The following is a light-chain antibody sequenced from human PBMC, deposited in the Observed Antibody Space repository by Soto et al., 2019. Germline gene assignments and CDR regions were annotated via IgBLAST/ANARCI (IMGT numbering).Light chain of an antibody. CDR3: MQPLETLIT. V-gene: IGKV2-28*01. CDR2: LGS. Sequence: EIVLTQSPLSLSVSPAEPASISCRSSQSLTHSSGYNYLDWYLLKPGQPPQLLIYLGSNRGSGVPDRFSGSGSGTDYTLTISRVETEDAGFYFCMQPLETLITFGQGTRLEIQ. CDR1: QSLTHSSGYNY. J-gene: IGKJ5*01.